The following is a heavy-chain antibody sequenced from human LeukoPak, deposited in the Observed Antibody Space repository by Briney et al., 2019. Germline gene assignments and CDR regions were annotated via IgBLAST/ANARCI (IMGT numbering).Heavy chain of an antibody. V-gene: IGHV4-34*01. D-gene: IGHD3-10*01. CDR3: ARATNWGSGSYYKGYFDY. Sequence: PSETLSLTCAVYGGSFSGYYWSWIRHPPGKGLEWIGEINHSGSTNYNPSLKSRVTISVDTSKNQFSLKLSSVTAADTAVYYCARATNWGSGSYYKGYFDYWGQGTLVTVSS. CDR2: INHSGST. CDR1: GGSFSGYY. J-gene: IGHJ4*02.